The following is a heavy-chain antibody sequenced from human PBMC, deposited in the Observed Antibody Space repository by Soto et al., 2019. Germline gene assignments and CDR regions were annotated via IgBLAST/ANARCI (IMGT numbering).Heavy chain of an antibody. J-gene: IGHJ3*02. Sequence: QDQLLQSGDEVKTPGASVRVSCRASGYPFTSYGISWVSQAPGQGLVWVAWISAYNGKRDTAEKFQGRVSMTLDTSTEAAHMELGDLTSADTAVYYCARGRIVASIHDAFEIWCQGTKVTVSS. CDR3: ARGRIVASIHDAFEI. CDR2: ISAYNGKR. CDR1: GYPFTSYG. D-gene: IGHD5-12*01. V-gene: IGHV1-18*01.